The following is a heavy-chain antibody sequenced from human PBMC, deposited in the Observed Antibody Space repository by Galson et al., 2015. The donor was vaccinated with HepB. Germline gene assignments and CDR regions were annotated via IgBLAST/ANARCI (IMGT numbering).Heavy chain of an antibody. V-gene: IGHV3-30-3*01. CDR1: GFTFSSYA. CDR2: ISYDGSNK. Sequence: SLRLSCAASGFTFSSYAMHWVRQAPGKGLEWVAVISYDGSNKYYADSVKGRSTISRDNSKNTLYLQMNSLRAEDTAVYYCARGYNYVDYWGQGTLVTVSS. D-gene: IGHD5-18*01. J-gene: IGHJ4*02. CDR3: ARGYNYVDY.